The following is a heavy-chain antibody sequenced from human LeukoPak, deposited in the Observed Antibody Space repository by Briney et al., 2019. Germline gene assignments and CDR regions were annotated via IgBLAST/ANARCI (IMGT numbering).Heavy chain of an antibody. V-gene: IGHV1-24*01. CDR2: FNPEDVET. J-gene: IGHJ4*02. D-gene: IGHD4-17*01. CDR3: ATEIVGYGDVHYFDS. CDR1: GYTLTEIS. Sequence: ASVKVSCKVSGYTLTEISMHWVRQAPGRGLEWMGGFNPEDVETIYARSFQGRLTVTEDTSTDTAYMELSSLRAEDTAMYYCATEIVGYGDVHYFDSWGQGTLVTVSS.